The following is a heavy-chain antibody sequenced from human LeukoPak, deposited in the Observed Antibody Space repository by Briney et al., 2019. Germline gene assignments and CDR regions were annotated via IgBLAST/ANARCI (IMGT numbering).Heavy chain of an antibody. V-gene: IGHV3-7*01. Sequence: GGSLRLSCAASGFTLSHYWMIWVRQAPGKGLERVASIKQDGSQKYYGDSVKGRFTISRDNAKNSLYLQMNSLRAEDTAFYYCAKDDNSWSLDYWGQGTLVTVSS. D-gene: IGHD6-13*01. CDR1: GFTLSHYW. CDR2: IKQDGSQK. J-gene: IGHJ4*02. CDR3: AKDDNSWSLDY.